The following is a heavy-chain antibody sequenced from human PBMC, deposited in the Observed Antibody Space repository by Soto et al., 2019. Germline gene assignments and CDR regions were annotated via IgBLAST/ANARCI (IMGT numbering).Heavy chain of an antibody. CDR3: ARDHPHSYGVYYFDY. CDR2: LNFDGSRT. CDR1: GFYFSEHW. Sequence: PGGSLRLSCAVSGFYFSEHWMHWVRQVPGKGLEWVSGLNFDGSRTYYADSVKGRFTVSRDNARNTVYLQMNSLRAEDTAVYYCARDHPHSYGVYYFDYWGQGTPVTVSS. J-gene: IGHJ4*02. D-gene: IGHD5-18*01. V-gene: IGHV3-74*01.